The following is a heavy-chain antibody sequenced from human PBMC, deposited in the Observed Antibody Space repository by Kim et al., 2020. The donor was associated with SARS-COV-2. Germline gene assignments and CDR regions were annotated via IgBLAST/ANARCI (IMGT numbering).Heavy chain of an antibody. V-gene: IGHV3-23*01. J-gene: IGHJ6*02. D-gene: IGHD4-17*01. Sequence: DAVKGRFTISRDNSKNRLYLQMNSLRAEDTAVYYGAKVKDYYYYYYGMDVWGQGTTVTVSS. CDR3: AKVKDYYYYYYGMDV.